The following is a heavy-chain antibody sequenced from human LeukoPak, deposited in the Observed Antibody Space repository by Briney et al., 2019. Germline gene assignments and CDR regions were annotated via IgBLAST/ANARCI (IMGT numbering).Heavy chain of an antibody. D-gene: IGHD3-3*01. CDR1: GFSFSAYG. CDR2: IWYDGSSK. CDR3: ARIGTDFWSGYFDY. J-gene: IGHJ4*02. V-gene: IGHV3-33*01. Sequence: KPGRSLRLSCAASGFSFSAYGVHWVRQAPGKGLEWVAVIWYDGSSKDYADSVKGRFTISRDNAKNSLYLQMNSLRAEDTAVYYCARIGTDFWSGYFDYWGQGTLVTVSS.